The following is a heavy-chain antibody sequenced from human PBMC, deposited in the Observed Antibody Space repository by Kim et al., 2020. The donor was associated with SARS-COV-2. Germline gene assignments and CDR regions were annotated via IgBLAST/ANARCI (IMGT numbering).Heavy chain of an antibody. D-gene: IGHD1-26*01. J-gene: IGHJ4*02. CDR1: GFILNTTA. Sequence: GGSLRLSCAGSGFILNTTAIICVRQAPGKGLEWVSSITGTGSSTFYADSVKFRFSISRDASTNTVYLQMNSLRAEDTARYYCAKRFTGSFLYFFDYWGQGTQVTVSS. CDR3: AKRFTGSFLYFFDY. V-gene: IGHV3-23*01. CDR2: ITGTGSST.